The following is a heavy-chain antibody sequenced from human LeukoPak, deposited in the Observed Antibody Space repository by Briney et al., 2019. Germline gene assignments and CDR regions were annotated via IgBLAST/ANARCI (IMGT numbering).Heavy chain of an antibody. J-gene: IGHJ6*03. CDR3: ARDMGVLRSSDYYYYMDV. V-gene: IGHV4-61*02. Sequence: SETLSLTCTVSGGSISSGSYYWSWLRQPAGKGLEWIGGIYTSGSTNYNPSLKSRVTISVDTSKNQFSLKLSSVTAADTAVYYCARDMGVLRSSDYYYYMDVWGKGTTVTVSS. CDR1: GGSISSGSYY. CDR2: IYTSGST. D-gene: IGHD3-16*01.